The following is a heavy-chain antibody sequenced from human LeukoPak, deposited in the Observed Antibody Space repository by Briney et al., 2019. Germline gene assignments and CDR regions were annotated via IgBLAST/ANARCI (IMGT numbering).Heavy chain of an antibody. CDR3: AKLGGSVNSGYGFDY. J-gene: IGHJ4*02. D-gene: IGHD5-12*01. CDR1: GFSFSTYA. CDR2: ISSDGGST. V-gene: IGHV3-23*01. Sequence: GGSLRLSCAASGFSFSTYAMSWVRQAPGKGLEWVSAISSDGGSTYYADSVKGRFTISRDNSKNTLYLQMNSLRAEDTAVYYCAKLGGSVNSGYGFDYWGQGTLVTVSS.